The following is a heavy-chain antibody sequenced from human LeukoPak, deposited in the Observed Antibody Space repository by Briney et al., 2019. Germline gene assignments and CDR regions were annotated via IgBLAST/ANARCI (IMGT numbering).Heavy chain of an antibody. J-gene: IGHJ6*03. D-gene: IGHD5-24*01. V-gene: IGHV3-33*01. CDR1: GFTFSSYG. CDR3: ARRDEIYYYYMDV. CDR2: IWYDGSNK. Sequence: GGSLRLSCAASGFTFSSYGMHWVRQAPGKGLEWVAVIWYDGSNKYYANSVKGRFTISRDNSKNTLYLQMNSLRAEATAVYYCARRDEIYYYYMDVWGKGTTVTVSS.